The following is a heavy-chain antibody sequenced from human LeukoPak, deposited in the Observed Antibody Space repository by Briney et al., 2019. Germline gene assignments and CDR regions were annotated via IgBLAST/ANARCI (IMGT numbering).Heavy chain of an antibody. CDR1: GFTFSSYS. D-gene: IGHD1-7*01. J-gene: IGHJ5*02. Sequence: GGSLRLSCAASGFTFSSYSMNWVRQAPGKGLEWVSSISSGSSYIYYADSVKGRFTISRDNAKNSLYLQMNGLRADDTAAYYCARGATDTTRWFDPWGQGTLVTVSS. V-gene: IGHV3-21*01. CDR2: ISSGSSYI. CDR3: ARGATDTTRWFDP.